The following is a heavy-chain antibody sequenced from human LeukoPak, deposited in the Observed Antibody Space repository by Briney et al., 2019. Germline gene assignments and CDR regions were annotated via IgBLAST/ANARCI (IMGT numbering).Heavy chain of an antibody. CDR3: ASSRATVTYNFDY. CDR1: GFTFSNYE. D-gene: IGHD4-17*01. CDR2: ISYAGNNK. J-gene: IGHJ4*02. V-gene: IGHV3-30*03. Sequence: GRSLRLSCAASGFTFSNYEMRWVRPAPGKGVERVAVISYAGNNKYYADSVKGRVTISRDNSKNTLFLQMNSLRAEDTPVYYCASSRATVTYNFDYWGQGTLVTVSS.